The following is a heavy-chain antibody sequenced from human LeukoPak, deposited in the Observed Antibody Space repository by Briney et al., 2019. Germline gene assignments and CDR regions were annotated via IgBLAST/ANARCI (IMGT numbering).Heavy chain of an antibody. D-gene: IGHD3-10*01. V-gene: IGHV1-2*02. CDR1: GYTFTGYY. CDR3: ARVFGGSGSYYNGDAFDI. CDR2: INPNSGGT. Sequence: GASVKVSCKASGYTFTGYYMHWVRQAPGQGLEWMGWINPNSGGTNYAQKFQGRVTMTRDTSISTAYMELSRLRSDDTAVYYCARVFGGSGSYYNGDAFDIWGQGTMVTVSS. J-gene: IGHJ3*02.